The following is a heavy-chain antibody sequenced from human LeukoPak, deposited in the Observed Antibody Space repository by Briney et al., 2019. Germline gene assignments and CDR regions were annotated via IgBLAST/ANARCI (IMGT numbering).Heavy chain of an antibody. Sequence: PGGSLRLSCAASGFTFSSYGMHWVRQAPGKGLEWVAVIWYDGSNKYYADSVKGRFTISRDNPKNTLYLQMNSLRAEDTAVYYCARGSYSSSWYWGFDYWGQGTLVTVSS. V-gene: IGHV3-33*01. CDR1: GFTFSSYG. J-gene: IGHJ4*02. CDR2: IWYDGSNK. D-gene: IGHD6-13*01. CDR3: ARGSYSSSWYWGFDY.